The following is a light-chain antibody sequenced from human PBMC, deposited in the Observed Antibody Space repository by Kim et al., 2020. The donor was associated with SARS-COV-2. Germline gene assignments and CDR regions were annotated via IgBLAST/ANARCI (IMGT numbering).Light chain of an antibody. Sequence: RLTATHTCTGNTNNGGNRGAAWLQQHQGHPPKLLSYRNNNRPSGISERFSASRSGSTASLTITGLQPEDEADYYCSAWDSALSAWVFGGGTQLTVL. J-gene: IGLJ3*02. CDR1: TNNGGNRG. CDR3: SAWDSALSAWV. V-gene: IGLV10-54*04. CDR2: RNN.